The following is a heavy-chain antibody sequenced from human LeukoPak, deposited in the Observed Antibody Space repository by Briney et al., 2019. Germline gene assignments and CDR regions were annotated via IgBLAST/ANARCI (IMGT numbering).Heavy chain of an antibody. V-gene: IGHV4-34*01. CDR2: INHSGST. CDR3: ARRRYSYGYD. CDR1: GGSFSGYY. J-gene: IGHJ4*02. D-gene: IGHD5-18*01. Sequence: SETLSLTCAVYGGSFSGYYWSWIRQPPGKGLEWIGEINHSGSTNYNPSLKSRVTISVDTSKNQFSLKLSSVTAADTAVYYCARRRYSYGYDWGQGTLVTVSS.